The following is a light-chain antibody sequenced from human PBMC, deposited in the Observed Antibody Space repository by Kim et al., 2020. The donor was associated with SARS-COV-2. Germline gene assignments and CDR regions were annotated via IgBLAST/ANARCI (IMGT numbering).Light chain of an antibody. CDR2: ETI. V-gene: IGKV3-20*01. J-gene: IGKJ1*01. CDR1: QTVSSRF. CDR3: QQYETSSWT. Sequence: SPGEGVTLTWRASQTVSSRFLAWYQQKPGQAPRLLIYETISRATGIPDRFRGSGSGTDFTLTISRLEPEDFAVYYCQQYETSSWTFGQGTKVDIK.